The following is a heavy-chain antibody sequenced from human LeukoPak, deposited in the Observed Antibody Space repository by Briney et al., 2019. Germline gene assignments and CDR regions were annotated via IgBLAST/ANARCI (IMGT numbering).Heavy chain of an antibody. V-gene: IGHV3-7*01. CDR1: GFTFSSYW. D-gene: IGHD3-22*01. CDR3: ARNRYYHDSSGYSN. CDR2: IKQDGSEK. J-gene: IGHJ4*02. Sequence: GGSLRLSCAASGFTFSSYWMSWVRQAPGKGLEWVANIKQDGSEKYYVDSVKGRFTISRDNAKNSLFLQMNSLRAEGTAVYYCARNRYYHDSSGYSNWGQGTLVTVSS.